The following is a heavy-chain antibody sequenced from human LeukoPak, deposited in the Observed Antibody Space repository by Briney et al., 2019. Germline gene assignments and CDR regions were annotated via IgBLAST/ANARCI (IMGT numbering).Heavy chain of an antibody. CDR1: GYTFTSYD. Sequence: ASVKVSCKASGYTFTSYDINWVRQATGQGLEWMGWMSPNSGNTGYAQKFQGRVTMTRNTSISTAYMELSSLRSEDTAVYYCARGIAAAGMNWFDPWGQGTLVTVSS. CDR2: MSPNSGNT. V-gene: IGHV1-8*01. CDR3: ARGIAAAGMNWFDP. D-gene: IGHD6-13*01. J-gene: IGHJ5*02.